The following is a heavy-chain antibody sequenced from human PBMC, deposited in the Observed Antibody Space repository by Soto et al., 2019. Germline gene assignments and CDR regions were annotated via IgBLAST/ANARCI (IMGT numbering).Heavy chain of an antibody. CDR2: IYYSGYT. CDR1: AGSLSDYY. Sequence: SHPLSLTCTVSAGSLSDYYWSWIRQPPGKGLEWIGSIYYSGYTNYNPSLKSRVTVSVDTSKNQISLKLTSVTAADTAVYYCARGRIQLWYPFDYWGQGTLVNVSS. V-gene: IGHV4-59*12. CDR3: ARGRIQLWYPFDY. J-gene: IGHJ4*02. D-gene: IGHD5-18*01.